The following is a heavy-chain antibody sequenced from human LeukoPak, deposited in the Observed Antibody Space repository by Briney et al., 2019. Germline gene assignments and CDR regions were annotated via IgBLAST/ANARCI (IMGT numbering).Heavy chain of an antibody. CDR1: GFTFSSYS. CDR2: ISSSSSYI. J-gene: IGHJ3*02. Sequence: AGGSLRLSCAASGFTFSSYSMNWVRQAPGKGLEWVSSISSSSSYIYYADSVKGRFTISRDNAKNSLYLQMNSLRAEDTAVYYCARTRPTTADAFDIWGQGTMVTVSS. CDR3: ARTRPTTADAFDI. D-gene: IGHD4-17*01. V-gene: IGHV3-21*01.